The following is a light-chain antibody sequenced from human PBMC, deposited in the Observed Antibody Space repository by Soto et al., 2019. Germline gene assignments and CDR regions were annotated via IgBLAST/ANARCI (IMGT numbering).Light chain of an antibody. J-gene: IGKJ5*01. V-gene: IGKV1D-12*01. CDR3: QQFNNYFT. CDR2: GAS. Sequence: DIQMTQSPSSVSASVGDSVTISCRASQGISTWLAWYQQKAGKAPKLLIYGASRLLNGVPSRFSGSGSGTYFTLTISSLQPEDFATYYCQQFNNYFTFGQGTRLEIK. CDR1: QGISTW.